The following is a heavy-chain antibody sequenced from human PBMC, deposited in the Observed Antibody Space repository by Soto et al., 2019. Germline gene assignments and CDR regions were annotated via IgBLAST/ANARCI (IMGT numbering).Heavy chain of an antibody. CDR3: AKGGRQWLVTSDFNY. CDR2: VSHDGRNT. D-gene: IGHD6-19*01. V-gene: IGHV3-30*18. Sequence: VQLVESGGGVVQPGRSLRLSCAASGFTFSDYAMHWVRQAPGKGLEWVAVVSHDGRNTHYADSVKGRFTISRDSSKNTFSLEMTSLRAEDRAVYYCAKGGRQWLVTSDFNYWGQGALVTVS. J-gene: IGHJ4*02. CDR1: GFTFSDYA.